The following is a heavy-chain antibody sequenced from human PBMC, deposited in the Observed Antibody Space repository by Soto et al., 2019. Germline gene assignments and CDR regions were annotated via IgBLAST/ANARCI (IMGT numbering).Heavy chain of an antibody. CDR1: GYTFTSYG. V-gene: IGHV1-18*01. CDR2: ISAYNGNT. Sequence: QVQLVQSGAEVKKPGASVKVSCKASGYTFTSYGISWVRQAPGQGLEWMGWISAYNGNTNYAQKLQGRVTMTTDTATSPAYMELRSLRSDDTAVYYCARARAYYDFWSGYPEPIDYWGQGTLVTVSS. CDR3: ARARAYYDFWSGYPEPIDY. J-gene: IGHJ4*02. D-gene: IGHD3-3*01.